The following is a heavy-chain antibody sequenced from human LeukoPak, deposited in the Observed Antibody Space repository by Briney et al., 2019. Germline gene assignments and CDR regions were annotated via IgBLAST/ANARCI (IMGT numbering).Heavy chain of an antibody. V-gene: IGHV1-69*05. CDR2: IIPIFGTA. CDR1: GGTFSSYA. Sequence: GASVKVSCKASGGTFSSYAISWVRRAPGQGLEWMGGIIPIFGTANYAQKFQGRVTITTDESTSTAYMELSRLRSDDTAVYYCARGQDYGFVDYWGQGTLVTVSS. J-gene: IGHJ4*02. CDR3: ARGQDYGFVDY. D-gene: IGHD4-17*01.